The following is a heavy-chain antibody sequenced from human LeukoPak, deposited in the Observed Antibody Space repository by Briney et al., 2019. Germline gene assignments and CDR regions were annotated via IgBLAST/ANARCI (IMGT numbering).Heavy chain of an antibody. Sequence: GGSLRLSCAASGFTFSSYGIHWVRQAPGKGLEWVAFIRYDGSNKYYADSVKGRFTISRDNAKNSLYLQMNSLRAEDTALYYCAKDLSGGYCSGGSCYSGAFDIWGQGTMVTVSS. V-gene: IGHV3-30*02. CDR3: AKDLSGGYCSGGSCYSGAFDI. CDR2: IRYDGSNK. J-gene: IGHJ3*02. CDR1: GFTFSSYG. D-gene: IGHD2-15*01.